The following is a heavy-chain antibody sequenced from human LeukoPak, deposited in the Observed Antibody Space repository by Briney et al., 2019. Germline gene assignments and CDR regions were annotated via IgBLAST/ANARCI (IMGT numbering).Heavy chain of an antibody. V-gene: IGHV4-39*07. J-gene: IGHJ5*02. CDR1: GGSISSSRYY. CDR2: MYYSGST. CDR3: ARGIYYDILTGPATANWFDP. Sequence: PSETLSLTCTVSGGSISSSRYYWGWIRQPPGKGLEWIGSMYYSGSTYYNPSLKSRVTISVDTSKNQFSLKLSSVTAADTAVYYCARGIYYDILTGPATANWFDPWGQGTLVTVSS. D-gene: IGHD3-9*01.